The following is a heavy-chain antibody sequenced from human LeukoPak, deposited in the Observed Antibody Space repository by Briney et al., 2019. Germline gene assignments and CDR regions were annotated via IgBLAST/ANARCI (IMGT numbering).Heavy chain of an antibody. CDR2: IDPSDSYN. CDR1: GYSFSGYW. V-gene: IGHV5-10-1*01. D-gene: IGHD3-10*01. CDR3: ARLRVRGVIGAFGI. J-gene: IGHJ3*02. Sequence: LGESLKISCKGSGYSFSGYWIAWVRQMPGKGLEWMGRIDPSDSYNNYRPSFQGHVTISADKSISTAYLQWSSLKASDTAMYYCARLRVRGVIGAFGIWGQGTMVTVSS.